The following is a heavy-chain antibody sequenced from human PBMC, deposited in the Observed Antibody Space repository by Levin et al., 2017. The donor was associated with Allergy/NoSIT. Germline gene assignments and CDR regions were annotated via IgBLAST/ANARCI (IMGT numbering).Heavy chain of an antibody. CDR1: GFSFSTYA. J-gene: IGHJ4*02. V-gene: IGHV3-23*01. Sequence: TGGSLRLSCAASGFSFSTYAMSWVRQAPGKGLEWVSGISGSDSKTYYADSKTYYADSVMGRFTISRDNSKNTLSLQMNSLRAEDTAIYYCAKDRLGQQAVRCFDSWGQGALVTVSS. D-gene: IGHD6-13*01. CDR3: AKDRLGQQAVRCFDS. CDR2: ISGSDSKTYYADSKT.